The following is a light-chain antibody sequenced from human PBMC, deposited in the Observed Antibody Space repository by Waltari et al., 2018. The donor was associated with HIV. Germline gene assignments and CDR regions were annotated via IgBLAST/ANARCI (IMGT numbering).Light chain of an antibody. CDR2: EVS. CDR1: SSDVGSYNL. V-gene: IGLV2-23*02. CDR3: CSYAGSSTLV. Sequence: QSALTQPASVSGSPGQSITISCTGTSSDVGSYNLVSWYQQHPGKAPKLMIYEVSKRPSGVSNRCSGSKPGNTASLTISGLQAEDEAYYYCCSYAGSSTLVFGGGTKLTVL. J-gene: IGLJ2*01.